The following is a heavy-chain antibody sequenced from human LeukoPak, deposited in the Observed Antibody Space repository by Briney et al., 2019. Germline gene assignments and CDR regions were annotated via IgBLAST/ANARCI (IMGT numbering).Heavy chain of an antibody. V-gene: IGHV3-23*01. CDR2: ISGSGGST. Sequence: GGSLRLSCAASGFAFSSYAMSWVRQAPGKGLEWVSGISGSGGSTYYADSVKGRFTISRDNSKNTLYLQMNSLRAEDTAVYYCAKGPILLWSSDAFDIWGQGTMVTVSS. D-gene: IGHD3-10*01. CDR1: GFAFSSYA. J-gene: IGHJ3*02. CDR3: AKGPILLWSSDAFDI.